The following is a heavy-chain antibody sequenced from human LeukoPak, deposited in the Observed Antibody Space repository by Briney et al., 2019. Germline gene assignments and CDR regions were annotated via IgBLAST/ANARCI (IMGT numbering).Heavy chain of an antibody. Sequence: GGSLRLSCAASGFTFSSYWMSWVRQAPGKGLEWVANIKQDGSEKYYVDSVKGRFTISRDNAKNSLYLQMNSLRAEDTAVYYCARDVSDSILYYYYYYMDVWGKGTTVTISS. J-gene: IGHJ6*03. V-gene: IGHV3-7*01. CDR3: ARDVSDSILYYYYYYMDV. CDR1: GFTFSSYW. D-gene: IGHD2-21*02. CDR2: IKQDGSEK.